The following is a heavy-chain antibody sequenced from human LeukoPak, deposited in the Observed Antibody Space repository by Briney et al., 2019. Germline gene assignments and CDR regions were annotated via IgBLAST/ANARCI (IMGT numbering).Heavy chain of an antibody. Sequence: PSETLSLTCTVSGGSIRSGGYFWGWVRQHPGKGLEWIGYTHYSGSTYYNPSFKSRVTISVDTSKNKFSLKLSSVTAADTAVYYCARAPDYYDSSDYYYSFDYWGQGTLVTVSS. J-gene: IGHJ4*02. D-gene: IGHD3-22*01. V-gene: IGHV4-31*03. CDR1: GGSIRSGGYF. CDR3: ARAPDYYDSSDYYYSFDY. CDR2: THYSGST.